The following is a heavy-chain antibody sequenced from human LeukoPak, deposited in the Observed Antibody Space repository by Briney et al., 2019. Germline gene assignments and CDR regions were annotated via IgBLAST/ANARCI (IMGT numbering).Heavy chain of an antibody. D-gene: IGHD1-7*01. V-gene: IGHV3-48*03. CDR1: GFTFSSYE. CDR2: ISSSGSTI. CDR3: ARDRVRNYPYYYYYMDV. Sequence: PGGSLRLSCAASGFTFSSYEMNWVRQAPGKGLEWVSYISSSGSTIYYADSVKGRFTISRDNAKNSLYLQMNSLRAEDTAVYYCARDRVRNYPYYYYYMDVWGKGTTVTVSS. J-gene: IGHJ6*03.